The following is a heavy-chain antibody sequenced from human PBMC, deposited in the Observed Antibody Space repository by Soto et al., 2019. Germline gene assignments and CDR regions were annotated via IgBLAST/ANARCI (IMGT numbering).Heavy chain of an antibody. CDR2: INPYNGNT. D-gene: IGHD1-26*01. CDR3: ARDPVGGNWVAP. CDR1: GYTFTSYG. J-gene: IGHJ5*02. V-gene: IGHV1-18*01. Sequence: QVQLVQSGAEVKKPGASVKVSCKASGYTFTSYGISWVRQAPGQGLEWMGWINPYNGNTNYAQKLQGRVTMTTDTATTTADMEPRSLRADDAGGYVCARDPVGGNWVAPWGQGTLVTVSS.